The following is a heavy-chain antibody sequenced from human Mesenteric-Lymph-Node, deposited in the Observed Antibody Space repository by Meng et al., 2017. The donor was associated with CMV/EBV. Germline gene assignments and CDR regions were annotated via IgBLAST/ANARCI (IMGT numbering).Heavy chain of an antibody. CDR3: ARLNSGYGN. CDR2: IFPSDSDT. Sequence: KISCKGSGYSFTTYWIGWVRQMPGKGLEWMGIIFPSDSDTRYSPSLQGQVTISADKSISTAYLQWSSLKVSDTAMYYCARLNSGYGNWGQGTLVTVSS. D-gene: IGHD5-12*01. V-gene: IGHV5-51*01. CDR1: GYSFTTYW. J-gene: IGHJ4*02.